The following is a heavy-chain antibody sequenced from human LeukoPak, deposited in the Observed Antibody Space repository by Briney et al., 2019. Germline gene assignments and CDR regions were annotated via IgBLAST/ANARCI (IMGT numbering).Heavy chain of an antibody. CDR1: GGTFSSYA. J-gene: IGHJ5*02. V-gene: IGHV1-69*04. D-gene: IGHD4-23*01. CDR2: IILILGIA. Sequence: ASVKVSCKASGGTFSSYAISWVRQAPGQGLEWMGRIILILGIANYAQKFQGRVTITADKPTSTAYTELSSLRSEDTAVYYCARDSSLRWSTYNWFDPWGQGTLVTVSS. CDR3: ARDSSLRWSTYNWFDP.